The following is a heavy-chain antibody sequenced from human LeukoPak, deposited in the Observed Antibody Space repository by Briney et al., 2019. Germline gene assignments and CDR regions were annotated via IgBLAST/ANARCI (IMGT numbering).Heavy chain of an antibody. CDR3: ARRRDIVVVVAATPYYFDY. D-gene: IGHD2-15*01. Sequence: SVKVSCKASGGTFSSYAISWVRQAPGQGLEWMGGIIPIFGTANYAQKFQGRVTITTDESTSTAYMELSSLRSEDTAVYYCARRRDIVVVVAATPYYFDYWGQGTLVTVSS. V-gene: IGHV1-69*05. J-gene: IGHJ4*02. CDR1: GGTFSSYA. CDR2: IIPIFGTA.